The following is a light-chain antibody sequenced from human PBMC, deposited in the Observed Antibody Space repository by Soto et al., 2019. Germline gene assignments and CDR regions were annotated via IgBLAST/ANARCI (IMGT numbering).Light chain of an antibody. CDR3: QQYYSSWT. V-gene: IGKV4-1*01. CDR1: QSVLSNSNNKNY. J-gene: IGKJ1*01. CDR2: WAS. Sequence: DIVMTQSPDSLAVSLGERATINCKSSQSVLSNSNNKNYLAWYQQEPGQPPKLLIYWASTRESGVPDRFSGSGSGTDFTLTISSLQAEDLAVYYCQQYYSSWTFGQGTKVEI.